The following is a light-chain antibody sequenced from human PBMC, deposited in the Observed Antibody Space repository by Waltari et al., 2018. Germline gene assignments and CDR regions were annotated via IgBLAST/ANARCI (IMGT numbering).Light chain of an antibody. CDR3: QVWDSSSGHRV. CDR1: DIGRKS. Sequence: SYVLTQPPSVSVAPGKTASITCGGNDIGRKSVHWYQQKPGQAPVLFIYYDSDRPSGIPERFSGSNSGNTATLTISRVEAGDEADYYCQVWDSSSGHRVFGGGTKLTVL. V-gene: IGLV3-21*04. CDR2: YDS. J-gene: IGLJ3*02.